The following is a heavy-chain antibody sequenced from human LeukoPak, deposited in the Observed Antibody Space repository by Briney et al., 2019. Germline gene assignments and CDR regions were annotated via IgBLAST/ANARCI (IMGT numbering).Heavy chain of an antibody. CDR1: GLIFGDYA. CDR3: AKAYYGGAFDI. D-gene: IGHD4-23*01. J-gene: IGHJ3*02. Sequence: QAGGSLRLSCAASGLIFGDYAMHWVRQAPGKGLEWVSGIRWNSGSIGYADSVKGRFTISRDNAKNSLYLQMNSLRAEDTALYYCAKAYYGGAFDIWGQGTMVTVSS. V-gene: IGHV3-9*01. CDR2: IRWNSGSI.